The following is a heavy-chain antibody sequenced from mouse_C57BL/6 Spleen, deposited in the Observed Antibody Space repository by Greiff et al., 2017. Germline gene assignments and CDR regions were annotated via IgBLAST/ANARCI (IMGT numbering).Heavy chain of an antibody. CDR3: ASHYGYDDGYAIAY. V-gene: IGHV5-17*01. CDR1: GFTFSDYG. J-gene: IGHJ4*01. D-gene: IGHD2-2*01. Sequence: EVKLVESGGGLVKPGGSLKLSCAASGFTFSDYGMHWVRQAPEKGLEWVAYISRGSSTIYYADTVKGRFTISRDNANDTLFLLLNSLRSDDKAMDYYASHYGYDDGYAIAYWGQGTSVTVSA. CDR2: ISRGSSTI.